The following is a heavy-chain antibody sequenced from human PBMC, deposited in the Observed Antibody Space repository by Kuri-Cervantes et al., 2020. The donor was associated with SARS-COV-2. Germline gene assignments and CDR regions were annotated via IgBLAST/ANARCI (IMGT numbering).Heavy chain of an antibody. D-gene: IGHD3-10*01. CDR1: GYSFTSYW. Sequence: TCKGSGYSFTSYWIGWVRQMPGKGLEWMGIIYPGDSDTRYSPSFQGQVTISADKSISTAYLQWSSLKASDTAMYYCARISGTMVRGASSYGMDVWGQGTTVTVSS. CDR3: ARISGTMVRGASSYGMDV. J-gene: IGHJ6*02. V-gene: IGHV5-51*01. CDR2: IYPGDSDT.